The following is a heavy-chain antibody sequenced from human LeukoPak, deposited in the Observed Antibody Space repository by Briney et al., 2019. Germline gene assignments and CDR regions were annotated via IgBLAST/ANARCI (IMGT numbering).Heavy chain of an antibody. CDR3: AKVRRELLLFDY. Sequence: PGGSLRLSCAASGFTFSSYAMSWVRQAPGKGLEWVPAISGSGGSTYYADSVKGRFTISRDNSKNTLYLQMNSLRAEDAAVYYCAKVRRELLLFDYWGQGTLVTVSS. CDR1: GFTFSSYA. D-gene: IGHD1-26*01. V-gene: IGHV3-23*01. CDR2: ISGSGGST. J-gene: IGHJ4*02.